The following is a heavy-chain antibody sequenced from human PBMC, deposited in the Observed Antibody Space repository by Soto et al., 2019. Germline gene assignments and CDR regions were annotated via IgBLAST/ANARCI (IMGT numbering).Heavy chain of an antibody. V-gene: IGHV3-23*01. CDR2: ISGSGSST. D-gene: IGHD4-4*01. CDR1: GFTFNNFA. CDR3: AKDPRVYSSTSRTFDP. J-gene: IGHJ5*02. Sequence: GGSLRLSCAASGFTFNNFAMSWVRQAPGKGLEWVSSISGSGSSTFYADSVKGRFTISRDNSKNTLYLQMSSLRAEDTAIYSCAKDPRVYSSTSRTFDPWGQGTLVTVSS.